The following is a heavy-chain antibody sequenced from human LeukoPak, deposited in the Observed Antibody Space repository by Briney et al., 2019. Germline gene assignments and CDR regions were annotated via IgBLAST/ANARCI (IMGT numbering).Heavy chain of an antibody. CDR3: ARDSGGTPNFDY. V-gene: IGHV3-21*01. Sequence: PGGSLRLSCAASGFTFSSYSMNWVRQAPGKGLEWVSSISSSSSYIYYADSVKGRFPISRDNAKNSLYLQMNSLRAGDTAVYYCARDSGGTPNFDYWGQGTLVTVSS. J-gene: IGHJ4*02. D-gene: IGHD3-10*01. CDR1: GFTFSSYS. CDR2: ISSSSSYI.